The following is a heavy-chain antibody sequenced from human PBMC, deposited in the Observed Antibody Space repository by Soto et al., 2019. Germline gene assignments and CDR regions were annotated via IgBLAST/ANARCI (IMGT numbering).Heavy chain of an antibody. V-gene: IGHV4-61*01. Sequence: SETLSLTCTVSGASLRSGSYYWSWIRQPPGKGLEWIGYISHSGRTNYDPSLKSRLTMSVDTSQNQFSLQLNSVTAADTAVYYCSHGSYFDYWGQGSLVTVSS. CDR1: GASLRSGSYY. J-gene: IGHJ4*02. CDR3: SHGSYFDY. CDR2: ISHSGRT. D-gene: IGHD5-12*01.